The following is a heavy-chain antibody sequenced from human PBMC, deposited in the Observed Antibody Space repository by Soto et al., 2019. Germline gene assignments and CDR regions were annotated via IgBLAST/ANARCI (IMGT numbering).Heavy chain of an antibody. CDR2: ISSSSSYI. V-gene: IGHV3-21*01. CDR3: ARIGREGYYYYMDV. J-gene: IGHJ6*03. CDR1: GFTFSSYS. D-gene: IGHD1-26*01. Sequence: GGSLRLSCAASGFTFSSYSMNWVRQAPGKGLEWVSSISSSSSYIYYADSVKGRFTISRDNAKNSLYLQMNSLRAEDTAVYYCARIGREGYYYYMDVWGKGTTVTVSS.